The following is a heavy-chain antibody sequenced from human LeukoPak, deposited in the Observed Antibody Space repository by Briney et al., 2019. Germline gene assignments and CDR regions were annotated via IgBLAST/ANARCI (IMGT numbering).Heavy chain of an antibody. CDR3: ARDHSGNWFDP. V-gene: IGHV1-18*01. CDR1: GYTFTSYD. D-gene: IGHD1-26*01. CDR2: ISTYNGNT. Sequence: ASVKVSCNASGYTFTSYDISWVRQAPGQGLEWMGWISTYNGNTNYAQKLQGRVTMTTDTITTTAYMELRSLRSDDTAVYYCARDHSGNWFDPWGQGTLVTVSS. J-gene: IGHJ5*02.